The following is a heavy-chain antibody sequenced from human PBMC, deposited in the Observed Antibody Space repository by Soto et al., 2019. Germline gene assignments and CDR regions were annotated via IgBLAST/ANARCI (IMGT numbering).Heavy chain of an antibody. CDR1: GGSISSGGYS. CDR3: ARSLKFDSSGYYSSDAFDI. J-gene: IGHJ3*02. CDR2: IYHSGST. D-gene: IGHD3-22*01. Sequence: SETLSLTCAVSGGSISSGGYSWSWIRQPPGKGLEWVGYIYHSGSTYYNPSLKSRVTISVDRSKNQFSLKLSSVTAADTAVYYCARSLKFDSSGYYSSDAFDIWGQGTMVTVSS. V-gene: IGHV4-30-2*01.